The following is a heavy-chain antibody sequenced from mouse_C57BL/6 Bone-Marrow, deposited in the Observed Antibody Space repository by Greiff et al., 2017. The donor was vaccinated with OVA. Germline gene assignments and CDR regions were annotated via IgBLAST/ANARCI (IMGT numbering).Heavy chain of an antibody. CDR2: ISYDGSN. D-gene: IGHD1-1*01. Sequence: VQLQQSGPGLVKPSQSLSLTCSVTGYSITSGYYWNWIRQFPGNKLEWMGYISYDGSNNYNPSLKNRISITRDTSKNQFFLKLNSVTTEDTATYYCARGYWRDYWGQGTTLTVSS. CDR1: GYSITSGYY. J-gene: IGHJ2*01. CDR3: ARGYWRDY. V-gene: IGHV3-6*01.